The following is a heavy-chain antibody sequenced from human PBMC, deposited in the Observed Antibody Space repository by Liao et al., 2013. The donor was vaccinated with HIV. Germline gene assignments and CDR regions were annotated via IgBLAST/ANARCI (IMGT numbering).Heavy chain of an antibody. CDR1: GGSFNGYY. CDR2: IYHSGST. CDR3: AREAHYGSGSGTWNFDL. Sequence: QVQLQESGPGLVKPSETLSLTCAVYGGSFNGYYWSWIRQPPGRGLEWIGGIYHSGSTNFNPSLKSRVTISVDTSKKQFSLKVTSVTAADTAVYYCAREAHYGSGSGTWNFDLWGRGALVTVSS. D-gene: IGHD3-10*01. J-gene: IGHJ2*01. V-gene: IGHV4-34*01.